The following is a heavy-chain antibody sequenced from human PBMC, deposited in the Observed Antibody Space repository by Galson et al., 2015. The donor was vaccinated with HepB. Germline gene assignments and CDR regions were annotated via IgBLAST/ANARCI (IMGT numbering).Heavy chain of an antibody. CDR3: ARHFPLDY. Sequence: SETLSLTCTVSGGSISSSSYYWGWIRQPPGKGLEWIGSIYYSGSTYYNPSLKSRVTISVDTSKNQFSLKLSSVTAADTAVYYCARHFPLDYWGQGTLVTVSS. CDR1: GGSISSSSYY. J-gene: IGHJ4*02. CDR2: IYYSGST. V-gene: IGHV4-39*01.